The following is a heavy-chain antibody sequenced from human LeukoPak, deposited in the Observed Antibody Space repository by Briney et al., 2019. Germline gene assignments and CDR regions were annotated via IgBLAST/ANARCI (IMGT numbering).Heavy chain of an antibody. Sequence: GGSLRLSCAASGFTFSSYAMSWVRQAPGKGLEWVSAISGSGGSTYYADSVKGRFTISRDNSKNTLYLQMNSLRAEDTAVYYCANGDYDFWSAYSDYWGQGTLVTVSS. V-gene: IGHV3-23*01. CDR3: ANGDYDFWSAYSDY. CDR2: ISGSGGST. D-gene: IGHD3-3*01. CDR1: GFTFSSYA. J-gene: IGHJ4*02.